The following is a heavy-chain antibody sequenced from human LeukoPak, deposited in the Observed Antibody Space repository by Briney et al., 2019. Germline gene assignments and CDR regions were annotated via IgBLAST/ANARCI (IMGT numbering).Heavy chain of an antibody. V-gene: IGHV5-51*01. CDR1: GYSFTSDW. CDR2: IYPGDSDT. Sequence: GESLKISCKGSGYSFTSDWIGWVRQMPGKGLEWMGIIYPGDSDTRYSPSFQGHVTISVDKSINTAYLQWSGLKASDTAMYYCARLRGDDSSGSYYFDYWGQGTLVTVSS. CDR3: ARLRGDDSSGSYYFDY. J-gene: IGHJ4*02. D-gene: IGHD3-22*01.